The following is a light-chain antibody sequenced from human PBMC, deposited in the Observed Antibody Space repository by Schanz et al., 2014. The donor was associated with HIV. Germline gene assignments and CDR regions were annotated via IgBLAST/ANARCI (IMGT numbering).Light chain of an antibody. Sequence: DIQMTQSPSSLSASVGDRVTIPCRASQSINIYLNWYQQKSGKAPELLIYGASTLLSGVPSRFSGGGSGTEFTLTITRLQPDDFATYYCQQSSSTPYTFGQGTRVEIK. J-gene: IGKJ2*01. CDR2: GAS. V-gene: IGKV1-39*01. CDR1: QSINIY. CDR3: QQSSSTPYT.